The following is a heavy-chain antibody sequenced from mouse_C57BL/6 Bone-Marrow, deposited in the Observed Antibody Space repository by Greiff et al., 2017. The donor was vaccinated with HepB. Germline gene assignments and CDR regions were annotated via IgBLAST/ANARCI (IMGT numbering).Heavy chain of an antibody. CDR2: IYPGDGDT. J-gene: IGHJ2*01. Sequence: QVQLQQSGPELVKPGASVKISCKASGYAFSSSWMNWVKQRPGKGLEWIGRIYPGDGDTNYNGKFKGKATLTADKSSSTAYLQLSSLTSEDSAVYFCAVDGNYDYWGQGTTLTVSS. CDR3: AVDGNYDY. D-gene: IGHD2-1*01. CDR1: GYAFSSSW. V-gene: IGHV1-82*01.